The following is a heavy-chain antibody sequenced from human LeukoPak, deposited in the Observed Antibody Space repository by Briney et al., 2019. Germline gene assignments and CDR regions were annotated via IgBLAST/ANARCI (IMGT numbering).Heavy chain of an antibody. Sequence: ASVKVSCKASGYTFTSYDINWVRQATGQGLEWMGWMNPNSGYTGYAQKFQGRVTMTRNTSISTAYMELSSLRSEDTAVYYCARAPPDYGERGWGFDYWGQGTLVTVSS. CDR3: ARAPPDYGERGWGFDY. V-gene: IGHV1-8*01. CDR2: MNPNSGYT. J-gene: IGHJ4*02. CDR1: GYTFTSYD. D-gene: IGHD4-17*01.